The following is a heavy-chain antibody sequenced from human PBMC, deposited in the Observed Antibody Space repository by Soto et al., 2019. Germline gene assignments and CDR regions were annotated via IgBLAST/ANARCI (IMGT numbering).Heavy chain of an antibody. CDR3: ARGSTAMATVDV. Sequence: SETLSPTCAVYGGSFSGYYWSWIRQPPGKGLEWIGEINHSGSTNYNPSLKSRVTISVDTSKNQFSLKLSSVTAADTAVYYCARGSTAMATVDVWGKGTTVTVSS. J-gene: IGHJ6*04. D-gene: IGHD5-18*01. CDR1: GGSFSGYY. CDR2: INHSGST. V-gene: IGHV4-34*01.